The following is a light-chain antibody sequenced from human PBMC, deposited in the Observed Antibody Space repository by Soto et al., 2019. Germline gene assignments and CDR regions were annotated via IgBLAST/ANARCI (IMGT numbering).Light chain of an antibody. CDR1: SGHSSYT. Sequence: QLVLTQSPSASASLGASVKLTCTLSSGHSSYTIAWHQQQPEKGPRYLMKLSSDGSHTKGDGIPDRFSGSSFGAERYLTISSLQSEDEAEYYCQTWATGIVVFGRGTKVTVL. CDR3: QTWATGIVV. V-gene: IGLV4-69*01. J-gene: IGLJ2*01. CDR2: LSSDGSH.